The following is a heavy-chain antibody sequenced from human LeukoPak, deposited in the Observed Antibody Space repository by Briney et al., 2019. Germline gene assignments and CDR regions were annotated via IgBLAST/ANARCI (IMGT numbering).Heavy chain of an antibody. CDR1: GGTFSSYA. D-gene: IGHD6-13*01. V-gene: IGHV1-69*13. CDR3: ARAPYSSSGEGTNYYYYYGMDV. J-gene: IGHJ6*02. Sequence: ASVKVSCKASGGTFSSYAISWVRQAPGQGLEWMGGIIPIPGTANYAQKFQGRVTITADESTSTAYMELSSLRSEDTAVYYCARAPYSSSGEGTNYYYYYGMDVWGQGTTVTVPS. CDR2: IIPIPGTA.